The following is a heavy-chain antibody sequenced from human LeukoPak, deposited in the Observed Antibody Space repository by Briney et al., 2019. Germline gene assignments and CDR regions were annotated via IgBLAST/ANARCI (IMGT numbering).Heavy chain of an antibody. CDR1: RFTFSTYT. CDR3: ARDRTTVTTFDY. Sequence: GGSLRLSCAASRFTFSTYTMNWVRQAPGKGLEWVSSISSSSSYIYYADSVKGRFTISRDNAKNSLYLQMNTLRAEDTAVCYCARDRTTVTTFDYWGQGTLVTVSS. CDR2: ISSSSSYI. J-gene: IGHJ4*02. D-gene: IGHD4-17*01. V-gene: IGHV3-21*01.